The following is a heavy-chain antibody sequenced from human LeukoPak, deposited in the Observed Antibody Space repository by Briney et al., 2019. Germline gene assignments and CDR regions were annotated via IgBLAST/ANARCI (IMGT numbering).Heavy chain of an antibody. CDR1: GFTFSSYE. CDR3: ARESIAVAGAPFGY. Sequence: GGSLRLSCAASGFTFSSYEMNWVRQAPGKGLEWVSYISSGSTIYDADSVKGRFTIPRDNAKNSLYLQMNSLRAEDTAVYYCARESIAVAGAPFGYWGQGTLVTVSS. V-gene: IGHV3-48*03. CDR2: ISSGSTI. J-gene: IGHJ4*02. D-gene: IGHD6-19*01.